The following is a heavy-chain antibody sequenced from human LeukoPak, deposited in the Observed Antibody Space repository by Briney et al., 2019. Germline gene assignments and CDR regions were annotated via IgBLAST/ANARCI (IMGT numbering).Heavy chain of an antibody. Sequence: SETLSLTCTVSGYSISSGYHWGWIRQPPGKGLEWIGSIYHSGSTYYNPSLKSRVTISVDTSKNQFSLKLRSVTAADTAVYYCARRGGNDGYYFDYWGQGPLVTVSS. J-gene: IGHJ4*02. D-gene: IGHD1-1*01. CDR2: IYHSGST. V-gene: IGHV4-38-2*02. CDR1: GYSISSGYH. CDR3: ARRGGNDGYYFDY.